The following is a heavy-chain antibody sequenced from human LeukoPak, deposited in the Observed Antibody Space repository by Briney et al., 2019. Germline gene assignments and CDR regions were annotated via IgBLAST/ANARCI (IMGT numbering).Heavy chain of an antibody. D-gene: IGHD4/OR15-4a*01. J-gene: IGHJ4*02. Sequence: PSETLPLTCTVSGGSISSYYWSWIRQPPGKGLEWIGYIYYSGSTNYNPSLKSRVTISVDTSKNQFSLKLSSVTAADTAVYYCARTVDYGGYPNWGQGTLVTVSS. V-gene: IGHV4-59*12. CDR3: ARTVDYGGYPN. CDR1: GGSISSYY. CDR2: IYYSGST.